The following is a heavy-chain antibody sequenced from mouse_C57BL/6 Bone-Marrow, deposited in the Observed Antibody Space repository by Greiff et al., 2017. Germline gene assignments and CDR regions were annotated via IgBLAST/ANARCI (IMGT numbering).Heavy chain of an antibody. CDR2: IYPGDGDT. V-gene: IGHV1-80*01. CDR1: GYAFSSYW. CDR3: AFITTVVAPFDY. Sequence: VQLQESGAELVKPGASVKISCKASGYAFSSYWMNWVKQRPGKGLEWIGQIYPGDGDTNYNGKFKGKATLTADKSSSTAYMQLSSLTSEDSAVYFCAFITTVVAPFDYWGQGTTLTVSS. J-gene: IGHJ2*01. D-gene: IGHD1-1*01.